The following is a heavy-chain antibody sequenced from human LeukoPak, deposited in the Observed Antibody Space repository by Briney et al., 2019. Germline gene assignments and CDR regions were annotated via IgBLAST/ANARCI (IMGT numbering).Heavy chain of an antibody. J-gene: IGHJ4*02. CDR2: ISGSGDIT. CDR3: AKGRRGANSGGSYYFDY. Sequence: PGGSLRLSCAASGFTFSNYAMTWVRQAPGKGLEWVSAISGSGDITYYADPVKGRFTISRDNSKSTLHLQMNSLRAEDTAVYYCAKGRRGANSGGSYYFDYWGQGTLVTVSS. D-gene: IGHD2-15*01. CDR1: GFTFSNYA. V-gene: IGHV3-23*01.